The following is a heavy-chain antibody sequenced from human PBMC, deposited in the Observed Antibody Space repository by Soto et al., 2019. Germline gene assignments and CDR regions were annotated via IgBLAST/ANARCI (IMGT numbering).Heavy chain of an antibody. CDR1: GYTFTSYD. CDR3: TRNAFYYNSSGYHDGFDI. J-gene: IGHJ3*02. V-gene: IGHV1-8*01. Sequence: ASVKVSCKASGYTFTSYDINWVRQATGQGLEWMGWMNPNSGNTGYAQKFQGRVTMTRDTSIFTAYMELSRLRSDDTAVYYCTRNAFYYNSSGYHDGFDIWGQGTLVTVSS. D-gene: IGHD3-22*01. CDR2: MNPNSGNT.